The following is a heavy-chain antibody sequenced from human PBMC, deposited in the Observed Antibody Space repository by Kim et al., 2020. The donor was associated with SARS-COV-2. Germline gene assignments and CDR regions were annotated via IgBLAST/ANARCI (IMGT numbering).Heavy chain of an antibody. CDR2: IWYDGSNK. CDR3: AKDVLRGMIVWAFDI. V-gene: IGHV3-33*06. Sequence: GGSLRLSCAASGFTFSSYGMHWVRQAPGKGLEWVAVIWYDGSNKYYADSVKGRFTISRDNSKNTLYLQMNSLRAEDTAVYYCAKDVLRGMIVWAFDIWGQGTMVTVSS. CDR1: GFTFSSYG. D-gene: IGHD3-22*01. J-gene: IGHJ3*02.